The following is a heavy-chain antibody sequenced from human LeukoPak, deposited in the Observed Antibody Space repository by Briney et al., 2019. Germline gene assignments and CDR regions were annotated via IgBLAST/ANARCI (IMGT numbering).Heavy chain of an antibody. CDR3: ASGSYGSGCYYFYYRDV. V-gene: IGHV3-30*02. CDR2: IRYYGSNK. Sequence: GGSLRLSCEASGFTFSIYGMHWVRQAPGKGLEWVAFIRYYGSNKYYADTLKGRFTISRDSSKNTFYLQMNSLRAEDTAVYYCASGSYGSGCYYFYYRDVWGKGTTVTVSS. J-gene: IGHJ6*03. CDR1: GFTFSIYG. D-gene: IGHD3-10*01.